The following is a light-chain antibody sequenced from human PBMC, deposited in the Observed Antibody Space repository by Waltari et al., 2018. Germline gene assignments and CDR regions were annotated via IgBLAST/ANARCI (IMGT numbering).Light chain of an antibody. CDR1: TLGDKS. Sequence: SSDLTQPPPVTVSPGQTATVTRLGGTLGDKSVSWYQQKPGQSPVLIIYQDTRRPSRIPGQFSGSKSGNTATLTISGAQVSDEADYYCQAWDISTIVFGSGTKVTVL. CDR2: QDT. J-gene: IGLJ1*01. V-gene: IGLV3-1*01. CDR3: QAWDISTIV.